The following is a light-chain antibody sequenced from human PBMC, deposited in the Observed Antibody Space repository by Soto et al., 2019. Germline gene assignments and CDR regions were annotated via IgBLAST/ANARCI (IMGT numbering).Light chain of an antibody. CDR2: AAS. CDR1: QRITNR. J-gene: IGKJ4*01. CDR3: LQSYRTPLT. Sequence: DIQMTQSPSSLSASIGDRVTITCRASQRITNRLNWYQHRPGKAPRLLIYAASSLESGVPSRFSGSGSGTDFTLTISSLQPEDFATYYCLQSYRTPLTFGGGTKVDIK. V-gene: IGKV1-39*01.